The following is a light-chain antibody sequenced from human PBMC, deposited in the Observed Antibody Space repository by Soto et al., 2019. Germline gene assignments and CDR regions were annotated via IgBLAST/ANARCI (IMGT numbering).Light chain of an antibody. J-gene: IGKJ1*01. V-gene: IGKV1-39*01. CDR1: QSISIY. CDR3: QQSYNTSWT. Sequence: DIQMTQSPSSLSASVGDRVTITCRASQSISIYLNWYQQKPGKAPKLLIYAASSLQSGVPSRFSGSGYGTDFTLTISSVQPEEFETYDCQQSYNTSWTFGQRTKVEIK. CDR2: AAS.